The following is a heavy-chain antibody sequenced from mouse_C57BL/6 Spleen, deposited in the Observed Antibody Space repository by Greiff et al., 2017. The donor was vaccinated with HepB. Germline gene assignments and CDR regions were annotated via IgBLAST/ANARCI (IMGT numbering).Heavy chain of an antibody. D-gene: IGHD1-1*01. Sequence: VQLQQSDAELVKPGASVKISCKVSGYTFTDHTIHWMKQRPEQGLEWIGYIYPRDGSTKYNEKFKGKATLTADKSSSTAYMQLNSLTSEDSAVYFCAKGDYYGGDAMDYWGQGTSVTVSS. CDR3: AKGDYYGGDAMDY. J-gene: IGHJ4*01. V-gene: IGHV1-78*01. CDR2: IYPRDGST. CDR1: GYTFTDHT.